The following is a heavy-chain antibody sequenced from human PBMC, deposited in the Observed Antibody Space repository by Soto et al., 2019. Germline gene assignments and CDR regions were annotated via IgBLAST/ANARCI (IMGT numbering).Heavy chain of an antibody. J-gene: IGHJ3*02. Sequence: QVQLVQSGAEVKKPGSSVKVSCKASGGTFSSYAISWVRQAPGQGLEWMGGINPIFGTANYAQKFQGRVTITADESTSTAYMELSSLRSEDTAVYYCARGSHDYSVKADAFDIWGQGTMVTVSS. D-gene: IGHD2-21*01. CDR3: ARGSHDYSVKADAFDI. CDR2: INPIFGTA. CDR1: GGTFSSYA. V-gene: IGHV1-69*01.